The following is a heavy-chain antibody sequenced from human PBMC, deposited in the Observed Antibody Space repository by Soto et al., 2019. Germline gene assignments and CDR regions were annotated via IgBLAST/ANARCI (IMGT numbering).Heavy chain of an antibody. J-gene: IGHJ4*02. V-gene: IGHV3-23*01. CDR3: AKDGGYGWGSYYSDD. CDR1: GFTFSSYA. CDR2: TSSSGGST. Sequence: EVQLLESGGGLVQPGGSLRLSCAASGFTFSSYAMSWVRQAPGKGLEWVSTTSSSGGSTYYADSVKGRFTISRDNSKNTFYRQMTSLRAEDMAVYYCAKDGGYGWGSYYSDDWGPGTLVTVSS. D-gene: IGHD3-10*01.